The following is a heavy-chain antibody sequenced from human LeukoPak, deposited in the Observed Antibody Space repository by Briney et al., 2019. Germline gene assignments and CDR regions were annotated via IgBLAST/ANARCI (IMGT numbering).Heavy chain of an antibody. CDR3: ARGSRNYYDSSGYYYY. D-gene: IGHD3-22*01. CDR1: GFTFSSYA. CDR2: ISSNGGST. J-gene: IGHJ4*02. V-gene: IGHV3-64*01. Sequence: GGSLRLYCAASGFTFSSYAMHWVRQAPGEGLEYVSAISSNGGSTYYANSVKGRFTISRDNSKNTLYLQMGSLRAEDMAVYYCARGSRNYYDSSGYYYYWGQGTLVTVSS.